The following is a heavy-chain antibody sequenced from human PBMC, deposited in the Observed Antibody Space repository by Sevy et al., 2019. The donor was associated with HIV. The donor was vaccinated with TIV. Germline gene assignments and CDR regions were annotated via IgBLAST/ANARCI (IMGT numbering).Heavy chain of an antibody. CDR2: ISDRGTTI. D-gene: IGHD3-10*01. V-gene: IGHV3-11*01. CDR1: GFTFNDYY. J-gene: IGHJ2*01. CDR3: AREGDLRYFDF. Sequence: GGSLRLSYAASGFTFNDYYMSWIRQSPGKGLEWLSYISDRGTTIYYADSVKGRFTISRDNAKSLMYLQMNSLKTEDTAIYYCAREGDLRYFDFWGRGTLVTVSS.